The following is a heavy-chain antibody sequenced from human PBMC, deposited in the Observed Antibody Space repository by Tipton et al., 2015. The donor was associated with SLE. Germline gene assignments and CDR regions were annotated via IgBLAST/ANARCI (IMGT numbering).Heavy chain of an antibody. Sequence: TLSLTCAVYGGSFSGYHWTWIRQPPGQGLEWIGEIADTGSPNYNPSLKSRVTISLDTSKSQFSLILNSLTAADTAVYYCARRTSGYAPDYWGQGTLVTVSS. D-gene: IGHD5-12*01. J-gene: IGHJ4*02. CDR3: ARRTSGYAPDY. CDR1: GGSFSGYH. CDR2: IADTGSP. V-gene: IGHV4-34*01.